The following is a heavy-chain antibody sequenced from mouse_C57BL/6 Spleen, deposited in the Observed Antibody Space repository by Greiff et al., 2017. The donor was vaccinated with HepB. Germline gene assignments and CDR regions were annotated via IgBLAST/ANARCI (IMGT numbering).Heavy chain of an antibody. CDR2: INPGSGGT. V-gene: IGHV1-54*01. CDR1: GYAFTNYL. CDR3: ARGGGYNWAWFAY. Sequence: QVQLQQSGAELVRPGTSVKVSCKASGYAFTNYLIEWVKQRPGQGLEWIGVINPGSGGTNYNEKFKGKATLTADKSSSTAYMQLSSLTSEDSAVYFCARGGGYNWAWFAYWGQGTLVTVSA. J-gene: IGHJ3*01. D-gene: IGHD4-1*02.